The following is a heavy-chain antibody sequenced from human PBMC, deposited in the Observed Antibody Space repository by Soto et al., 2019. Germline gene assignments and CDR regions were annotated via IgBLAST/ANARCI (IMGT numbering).Heavy chain of an antibody. CDR2: ISSYNGST. Sequence: GASVKVSCKASGYTFTSYGISWVRQAPGQGLEWMGWISSYNGSTNYAQKVQGRVTLTTDTSTSTTYMELRSLRSDDTAVYYCARGPRYCSTTTCFSGVTWFDPWGQGTLVTVSS. CDR3: ARGPRYCSTTTCFSGVTWFDP. CDR1: GYTFTSYG. J-gene: IGHJ5*02. D-gene: IGHD2-2*01. V-gene: IGHV1-18*04.